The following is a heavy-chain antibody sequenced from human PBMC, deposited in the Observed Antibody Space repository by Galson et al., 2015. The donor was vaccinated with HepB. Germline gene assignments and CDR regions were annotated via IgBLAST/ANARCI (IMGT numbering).Heavy chain of an antibody. CDR1: GGSISSGGYY. V-gene: IGHV4-31*03. CDR3: AGEEKMATKNHGGYYYYGMDV. CDR2: IYYSGST. D-gene: IGHD5-24*01. J-gene: IGHJ6*02. Sequence: TLSLTCTVSGGSISSGGYYWSWIRQHPGKGLEWIGYIYYSGSTYYNPSLKSRVTISVDTSKNQFSLKLSSVTAADTAVYYCAGEEKMATKNHGGYYYYGMDVWGQGTTVTVSS.